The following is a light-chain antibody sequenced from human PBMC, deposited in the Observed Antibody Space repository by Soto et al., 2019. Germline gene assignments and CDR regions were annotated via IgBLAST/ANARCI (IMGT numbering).Light chain of an antibody. CDR1: SSDVGAYDF. CDR2: EVS. CDR3: SSYTTSSTRV. J-gene: IGLJ1*01. V-gene: IGLV2-14*03. Sequence: SVLAQPASVSGSPGQSITISCTGTSSDVGAYDFVSWYQQHPDKAPKLMIYEVSNRPSGVSYRFSGSKSVNTATLTISGPQAEDEADYYCSSYTTSSTRVFGTGTKVTVL.